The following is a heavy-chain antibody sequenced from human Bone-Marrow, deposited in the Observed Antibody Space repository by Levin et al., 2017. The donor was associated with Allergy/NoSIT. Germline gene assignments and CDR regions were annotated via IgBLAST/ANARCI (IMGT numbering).Heavy chain of an antibody. CDR2: MNPSSGDT. CDR3: ARGGNWFDP. CDR1: GYGFTSYD. V-gene: IGHV1-8*01. J-gene: IGHJ5*02. Sequence: ASVKVSCNPSGYGFTSYDINWVRQATGQGLEWMGWMNPSSGDTGYAQKFQGRLTMTRNTSKRTVYMELSSLRSEDTAVYYCARGGNWFDPWGQGTLVTVSS.